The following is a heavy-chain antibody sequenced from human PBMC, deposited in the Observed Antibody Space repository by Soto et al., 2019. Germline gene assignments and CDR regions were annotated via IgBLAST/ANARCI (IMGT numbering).Heavy chain of an antibody. CDR2: ISGSGGST. D-gene: IGHD6-19*01. J-gene: IGHJ3*01. Sequence: EVPLLESGGDLVQPGGSLRLSCAASGSTFSSYAMSWVRQAPGKGLEWVSVISGSGGSTFYADSVKGRFTISRDKSNNTLRLQMNNRRAEDTALYFCAKMSDGWYGAFHVWGQGAVVTVSS. CDR3: AKMSDGWYGAFHV. V-gene: IGHV3-23*01. CDR1: GSTFSSYA.